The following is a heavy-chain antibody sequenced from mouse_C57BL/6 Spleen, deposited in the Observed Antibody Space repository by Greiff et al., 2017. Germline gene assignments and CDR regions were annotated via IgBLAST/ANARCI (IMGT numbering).Heavy chain of an antibody. D-gene: IGHD3-3*01. CDR1: GYTFTDYN. Sequence: VQLQQPGPELVKPGASVKMSCKASGYTFTDYNMHWVKQSHGKSLEWIGDINPNNGGTSYNQKFKGKATLTVNKSSSTAYMGLRSLTSEVSAVYYCASAGTLDYWGKGTTLTVSS. J-gene: IGHJ2*01. CDR2: INPNNGGT. CDR3: ASAGTLDY. V-gene: IGHV1-22*01.